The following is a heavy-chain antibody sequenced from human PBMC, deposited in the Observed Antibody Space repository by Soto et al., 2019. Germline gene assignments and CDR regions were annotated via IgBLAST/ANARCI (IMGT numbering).Heavy chain of an antibody. J-gene: IGHJ4*02. CDR2: TYYRSIWQT. D-gene: IGHD6-13*01. Sequence: QVQLQQSGPGLVKPSQTLSLTCAISGDSVSSNDAVWNWIRQSPSRGLEWLGRTYYRSIWQTEYKLPVKGGMTSNPDAPKTPCSLQLNSVTPEVTAMYFCARLAGNSWLDDWGQGTLVTVSA. CDR1: GDSVSSNDAV. V-gene: IGHV6-1*01. CDR3: ARLAGNSWLDD.